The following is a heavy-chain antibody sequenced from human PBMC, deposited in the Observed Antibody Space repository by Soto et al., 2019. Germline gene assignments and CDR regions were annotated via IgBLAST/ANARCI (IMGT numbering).Heavy chain of an antibody. CDR1: GGSMSSGGHY. V-gene: IGHV4-31*02. CDR2: IYYTGRT. D-gene: IGHD2-2*01. Sequence: SETLSLTXTVSGGSMSSGGHYWSWLRQHPGKGLEWFGHIYYTGRTYYNPSLRSRVTMSVDTSKNQFSLKLSSVTAADTALYYCARILGYCSNTSCRYYFDHWGQGALVTVSS. CDR3: ARILGYCSNTSCRYYFDH. J-gene: IGHJ4*02.